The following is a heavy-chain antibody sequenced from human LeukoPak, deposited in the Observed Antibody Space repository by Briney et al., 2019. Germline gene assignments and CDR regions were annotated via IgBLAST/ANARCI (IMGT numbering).Heavy chain of an antibody. D-gene: IGHD4-17*01. Sequence: GGSLRLSCAASGFTFSSYGMHWVRQAPGKGLEWVAFIRYDGSNKYYADSVKGRFTISRDSSKNTLYLQMNSLRPEDTAVYYCASHVSVTTTRNYWYFGLWGRGTLVTVSS. V-gene: IGHV3-30*02. J-gene: IGHJ2*01. CDR2: IRYDGSNK. CDR3: ASHVSVTTTRNYWYFGL. CDR1: GFTFSSYG.